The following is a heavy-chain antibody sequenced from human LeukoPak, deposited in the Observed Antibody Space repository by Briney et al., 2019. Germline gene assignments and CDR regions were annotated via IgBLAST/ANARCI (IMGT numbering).Heavy chain of an antibody. CDR2: ISSSGSTI. J-gene: IGHJ6*02. V-gene: IGHV3-48*04. CDR1: GFTLSSYG. D-gene: IGHD2-8*01. CDR3: ARDGGYATNYYYYGMDV. Sequence: GGSLRLSCAASGFTLSSYGMHWVRQAPGKGLEWVSYISSSGSTIYYADSVKGRFTISRDNAKNSLYPQMNSLRAEDTAVYYCARDGGYATNYYYYGMDVWGQGTTVTVSS.